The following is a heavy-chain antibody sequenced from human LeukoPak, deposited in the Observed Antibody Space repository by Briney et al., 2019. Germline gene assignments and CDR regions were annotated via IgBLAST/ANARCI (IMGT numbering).Heavy chain of an antibody. CDR1: GGSFSGYY. CDR3: ARVFPSYCPRRYYFDY. CDR2: INHSGSN. J-gene: IGHJ4*02. D-gene: IGHD3-10*01. V-gene: IGHV4-34*01. Sequence: SETLSLTCAVYGGSFSGYYWSWIRQPPGKGLEWVGEINHSGSNNYNPSLMSRVSISVDTSKNQFSLKLSSVPAADTAVYYCARVFPSYCPRRYYFDYWGQGTLVTVSS.